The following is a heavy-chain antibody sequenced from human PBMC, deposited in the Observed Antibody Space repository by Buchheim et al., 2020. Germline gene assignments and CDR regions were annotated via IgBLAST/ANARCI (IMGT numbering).Heavy chain of an antibody. J-gene: IGHJ6*02. CDR1: GFTFSSYW. Sequence: EVQLVESGGGLVRPGGSLRLSCAASGFTFSSYWMSWVRQAPGKGLEWVANIKQDGSEKYYVDSVKGRFTISRDNAKNSLYLQMNSLRAEDTAVYYCARCLGELSLSVYYYYYGMDVWGQGTT. V-gene: IGHV3-7*01. CDR2: IKQDGSEK. D-gene: IGHD3-16*02. CDR3: ARCLGELSLSVYYYYYGMDV.